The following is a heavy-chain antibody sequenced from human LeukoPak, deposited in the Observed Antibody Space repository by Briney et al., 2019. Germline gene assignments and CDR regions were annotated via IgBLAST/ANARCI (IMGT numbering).Heavy chain of an antibody. CDR1: GYTFNRHW. Sequence: PGGSLRLSCAASGYTFNRHWMSWVRQAPGKGLEWVATINPDGSAEHHVDSVKGRFTISRDNAKNSLYLQMNSLRAEDTAVYYCARAARGGPTDYWGQGTLVTVSS. CDR3: ARAARGGPTDY. D-gene: IGHD2-15*01. J-gene: IGHJ4*02. CDR2: INPDGSAE. V-gene: IGHV3-7*01.